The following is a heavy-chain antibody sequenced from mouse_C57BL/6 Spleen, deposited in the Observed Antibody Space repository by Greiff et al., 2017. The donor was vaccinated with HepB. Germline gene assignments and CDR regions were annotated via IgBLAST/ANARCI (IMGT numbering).Heavy chain of an antibody. D-gene: IGHD2-3*01. J-gene: IGHJ2*01. CDR2: INPSTGGT. CDR3: ARGDGYLDY. Sequence: EVQRVESGPELVKPGASVKISCKASGYSFTGYYMNWVKQSPEKSLEWIGEINPSTGGTTYNQKFKAKATLTVDKSSSTAYMQLKSLTSEDSAVYYCARGDGYLDYWGQGTTLTVSS. V-gene: IGHV1-42*01. CDR1: GYSFTGYY.